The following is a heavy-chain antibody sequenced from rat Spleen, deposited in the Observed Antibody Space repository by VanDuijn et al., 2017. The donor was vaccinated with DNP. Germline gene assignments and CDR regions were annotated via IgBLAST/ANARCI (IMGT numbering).Heavy chain of an antibody. CDR2: INYSGRT. V-gene: IGHV3-1*01. D-gene: IGHD1-7*01. Sequence: EVRLQESGPGLVQPSQSLSLTCSVTGYSITSNYWAWIRKFPGNKMEWIGYINYSGRTDYNPSLKSRISITRDTSRNHFFLHLISVTTEDTATYYCARWTRYFDYWGQGVMVTVSS. CDR1: GYSITSNY. J-gene: IGHJ2*01. CDR3: ARWTRYFDY.